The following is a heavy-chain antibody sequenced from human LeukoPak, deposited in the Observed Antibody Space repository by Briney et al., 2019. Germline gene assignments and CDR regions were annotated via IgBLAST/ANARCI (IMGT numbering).Heavy chain of an antibody. V-gene: IGHV4-34*01. J-gene: IGHJ4*02. CDR3: ARGTPTYSASGIDY. Sequence: SETLSLTCAVYGGSFSGYYWSWIRQPPGKGLEWIGEINHSGSTNYNPSLKSRVTISVDTSKNQFSLKLSSVTAEDTAVYYCARGTPTYSASGIDYWGQGTLVTVSS. CDR2: INHSGST. CDR1: GGSFSGYY. D-gene: IGHD3-10*01.